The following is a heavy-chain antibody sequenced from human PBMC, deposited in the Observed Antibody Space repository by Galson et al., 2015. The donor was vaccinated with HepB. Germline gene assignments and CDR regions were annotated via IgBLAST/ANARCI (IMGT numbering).Heavy chain of an antibody. J-gene: IGHJ4*02. D-gene: IGHD1-26*01. CDR2: IFHSGDT. Sequence: SLTCAVSGYSISSGYFWGWLRQPPGKGLEWIGSIFHSGDTYHKSSLKSRVTISVDTSKNQFSLKLSSVTAADTAVYYCARVSHSGSYFAHFDYWGQGTLLTVSS. V-gene: IGHV4-38-2*01. CDR3: ARVSHSGSYFAHFDY. CDR1: GYSISSGYF.